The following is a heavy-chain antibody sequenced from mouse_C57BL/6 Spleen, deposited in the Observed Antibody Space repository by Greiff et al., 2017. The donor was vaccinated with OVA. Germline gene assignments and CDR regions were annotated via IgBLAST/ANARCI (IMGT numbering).Heavy chain of an antibody. CDR3: ARYYYSSSYLDY. CDR1: GYAFSSSW. V-gene: IGHV1-82*01. CDR2: IYPGDGDT. J-gene: IGHJ2*01. D-gene: IGHD1-1*01. Sequence: QVQLQQSGPELVKPGASVKISCKASGYAFSSSWMNWVKQRPGKGLEWIGRIYPGDGDTNYNGKFKGKATLTADKSSSTAYMQLSSLTSEDSAVYFCARYYYSSSYLDYWGQGTTLTVSS.